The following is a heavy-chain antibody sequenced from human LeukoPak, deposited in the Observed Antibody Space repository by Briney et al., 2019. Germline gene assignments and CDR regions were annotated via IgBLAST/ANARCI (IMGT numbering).Heavy chain of an antibody. V-gene: IGHV4-59*12. D-gene: IGHD2-21*01. CDR3: ARGGGNWSFDY. Sequence: SETLSLTCTVSGGSISSYYWSWIRQPPGKGLEWIGYIYYSGSTNYNPSLKSRVTISVDTSKNQFSLKLSSVTAADTAVYYCARGGGNWSFDYWGQGTLVTVSS. CDR2: IYYSGST. J-gene: IGHJ4*02. CDR1: GGSISSYY.